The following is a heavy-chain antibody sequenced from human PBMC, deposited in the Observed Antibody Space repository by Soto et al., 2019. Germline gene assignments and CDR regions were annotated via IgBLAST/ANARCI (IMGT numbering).Heavy chain of an antibody. CDR2: MWYDGSNK. J-gene: IGHJ4*02. CDR1: GFTFSSYG. CDR3: ARDLLAYFDY. Sequence: QVQLVESGGGVVQPGRSLRLSCAASGFTFSSYGMHWVRQAPGKGLEWVAVMWYDGSNKYYADSVKGRFTISRDNSKNTLYLQMSSLRGEDTAVYYCARDLLAYFDYWGQGTLVTVSS. V-gene: IGHV3-33*01. D-gene: IGHD2-15*01.